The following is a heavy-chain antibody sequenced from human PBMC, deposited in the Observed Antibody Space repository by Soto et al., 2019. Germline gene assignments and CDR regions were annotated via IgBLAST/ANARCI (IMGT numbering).Heavy chain of an antibody. D-gene: IGHD2-15*01. Sequence: EVQLVESGGGLVQPGGSLRLSCAASGFIVSNSYMNWVHQAACKGLEWVPVICSGGNKSYADSGQGRFTISSDNSKNTLDIQMYSLRAEDTAVSYGTRAGYYCSGDNCFYYYDLDVWGQGTTVTVS. V-gene: IGHV3-66*01. J-gene: IGHJ6*02. CDR3: TRAGYYCSGDNCFYYYDLDV. CDR1: GFIVSNSY. CDR2: ICSGGNK.